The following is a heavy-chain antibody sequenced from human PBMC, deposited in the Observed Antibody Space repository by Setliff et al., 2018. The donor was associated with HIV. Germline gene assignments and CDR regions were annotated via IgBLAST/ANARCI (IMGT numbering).Heavy chain of an antibody. J-gene: IGHJ4*02. CDR3: AKKGNGDYHLDY. V-gene: IGHV4-4*02. D-gene: IGHD4-17*01. Sequence: PSETLSLTCAVSGGSISSSNWWSWVRQPPGKGLEWIGEIYHSGSTYYNPSLKSRATMSVDTSKNQFSLKLSSVTAVDTAVYYCAKKGNGDYHLDYWGQGTLVTVSS. CDR2: IYHSGST. CDR1: GGSISSSNW.